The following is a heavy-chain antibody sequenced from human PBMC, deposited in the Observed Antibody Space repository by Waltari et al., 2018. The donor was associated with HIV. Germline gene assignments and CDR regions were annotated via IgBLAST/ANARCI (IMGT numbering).Heavy chain of an antibody. V-gene: IGHV4-34*01. Sequence: QVQLQQWGTGLLKPSGTLSLRCAIYGTSFSGYYWSWIRQSPALGLEWIGEVSQSGDTNYTPSFAGRVSISADRSKNQLSLNLTSLTAADTGVYFCARGSQHHDHWGQGTPVTVSS. J-gene: IGHJ5*02. CDR3: ARGSQHHDH. CDR1: GTSFSGYY. CDR2: VSQSGDT.